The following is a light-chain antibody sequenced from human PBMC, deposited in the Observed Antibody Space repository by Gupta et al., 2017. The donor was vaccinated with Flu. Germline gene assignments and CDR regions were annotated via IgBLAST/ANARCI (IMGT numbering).Light chain of an antibody. Sequence: TSACTGTSSDVGGYNYVSWDQQHPGQVPKLVIYEVSHSASDYSHPVSCSQTGNTASLTRSGLQAEDEDDYYCRSYTSRRTVVFGGGTKLSVL. J-gene: IGLJ2*01. CDR1: SSDVGGYNY. V-gene: IGLV2-14*01. CDR3: RSYTSRRTVV. CDR2: EVS.